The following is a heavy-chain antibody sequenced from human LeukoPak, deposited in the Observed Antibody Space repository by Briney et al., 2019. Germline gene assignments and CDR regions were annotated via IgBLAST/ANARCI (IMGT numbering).Heavy chain of an antibody. CDR3: ARDLAP. D-gene: IGHD3-16*01. CDR1: GGFVSSGSYY. CDR2: IYYSGST. V-gene: IGHV4-61*01. J-gene: IGHJ5*02. Sequence: PSETLSLTCTVSGGFVSSGSYYWSWIRQPPGKGLEWIGYIYYSGSTNYNPSLKSRVTISADTSKNQFSLKLSSVTAADTAVYYCARDLAPWGQGTLVTVSS.